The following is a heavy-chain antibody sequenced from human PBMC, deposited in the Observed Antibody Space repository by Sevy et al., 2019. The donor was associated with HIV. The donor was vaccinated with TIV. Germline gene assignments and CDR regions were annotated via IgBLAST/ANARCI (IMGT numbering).Heavy chain of an antibody. J-gene: IGHJ6*02. Sequence: GGSLRLSCAASGFTFSSYAMSWVRQAPGKGLEWVSAISGSGGSTYYADSVKGRFTISRDNSKNTRYLQMNSLRAEDTAVYYCAKDLVGGGRNYYDSSGYYGWDYYGMDVWGQGTTVTVSS. V-gene: IGHV3-23*01. CDR1: GFTFSSYA. CDR2: ISGSGGST. D-gene: IGHD3-22*01. CDR3: AKDLVGGGRNYYDSSGYYGWDYYGMDV.